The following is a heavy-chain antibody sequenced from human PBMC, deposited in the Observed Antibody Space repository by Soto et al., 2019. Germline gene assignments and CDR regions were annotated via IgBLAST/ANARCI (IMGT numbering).Heavy chain of an antibody. Sequence: QVQLVQSGAEVKKPGASVKVSCKASGYSFTSYGISWVRQAPGQGLEWMGWISTYNGDTNYAQKLQGRVPMTRDTSTSTAYMELRSLTSDDPAVYYCARAQWSRNFDYWGQGTLVTVSS. D-gene: IGHD1-26*01. CDR3: ARAQWSRNFDY. V-gene: IGHV1-18*01. CDR1: GYSFTSYG. J-gene: IGHJ4*02. CDR2: ISTYNGDT.